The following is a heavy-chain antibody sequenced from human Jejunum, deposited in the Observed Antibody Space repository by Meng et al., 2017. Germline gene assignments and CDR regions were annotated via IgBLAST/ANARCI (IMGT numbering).Heavy chain of an antibody. Sequence: SGPTLVKPTQTLTLTCTFSGFSLTTPQVGVGWFRQPPGKALEWLALLYRDDDYRYSPSLGGRLNFTKDTYRNQVVLTVTNMGPMDTATYFCAHGSGWLFDYWGQGALVTVSS. V-gene: IGHV2-5*02. J-gene: IGHJ4*02. D-gene: IGHD6-19*01. CDR1: GFSLTTPQVG. CDR2: LYRDDDY. CDR3: AHGSGWLFDY.